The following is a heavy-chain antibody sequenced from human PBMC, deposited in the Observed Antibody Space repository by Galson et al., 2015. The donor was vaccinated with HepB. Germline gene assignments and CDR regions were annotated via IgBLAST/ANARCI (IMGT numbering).Heavy chain of an antibody. V-gene: IGHV3-33*01. D-gene: IGHD5-24*01. J-gene: IGHJ4*02. CDR2: IWYDGGNK. Sequence: SLRLSCAASGFTFRSYGMHWVRQAPGKGLEWVAVIWYDGGNKYYADSVKGRFTISRDNSKNTLSLQMNSLRAEDTAVYYCARAGGWLLTHYYFDYWGQGTLVTVSS. CDR1: GFTFRSYG. CDR3: ARAGGWLLTHYYFDY.